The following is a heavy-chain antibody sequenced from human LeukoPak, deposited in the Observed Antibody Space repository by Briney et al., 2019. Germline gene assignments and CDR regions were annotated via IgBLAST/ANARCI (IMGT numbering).Heavy chain of an antibody. Sequence: GGSLRLSCAASRLTFSNYWMTWVRQAPGKGLEWVGNINQDGSEINYVDSVKGRFTISRDNAETSLYLQMNSLRADDTAIYYCARDRHINSWSNDRFDYWGQGALVTVSS. CDR1: RLTFSNYW. D-gene: IGHD6-13*01. CDR3: ARDRHINSWSNDRFDY. CDR2: INQDGSEI. V-gene: IGHV3-7*01. J-gene: IGHJ4*02.